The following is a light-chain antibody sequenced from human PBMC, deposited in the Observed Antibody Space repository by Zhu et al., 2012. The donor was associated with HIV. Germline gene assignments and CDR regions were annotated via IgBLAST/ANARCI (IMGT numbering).Light chain of an antibody. J-gene: IGKJ5*01. CDR2: GAS. V-gene: IGKV3-20*01. Sequence: EIVLTQSPGTLSLSPGERATLSCRASQSVSSSYLVWYQQKPGQAPRLLIYGASRRATGIPDRFSGSGSGTDFTLTINRLESEDFAVYYCQQYGGSPITFGQGTRLEIK. CDR1: QSVSSSY. CDR3: QQYGGSPIT.